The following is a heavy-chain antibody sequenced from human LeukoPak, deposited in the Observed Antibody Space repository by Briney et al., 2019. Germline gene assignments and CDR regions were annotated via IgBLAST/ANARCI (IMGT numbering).Heavy chain of an antibody. V-gene: IGHV5-51*01. J-gene: IGHJ3*02. D-gene: IGHD3-22*01. CDR2: ICPGDSDT. CDR1: GYSFTSYW. CDR3: ARRRYYDSSGYYYGSDAFDI. Sequence: GESLKISCKGSGYSFTSYWIGWVRQMPGKGLEWMGIICPGDSDTRYSPSFQGQVTISADKSISTAYLQWSSLKASDTAMYYCARRRYYDSSGYYYGSDAFDIWGQGTMVTVSS.